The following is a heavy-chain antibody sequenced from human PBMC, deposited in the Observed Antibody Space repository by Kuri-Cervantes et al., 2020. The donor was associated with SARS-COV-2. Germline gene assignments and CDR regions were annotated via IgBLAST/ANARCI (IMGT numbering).Heavy chain of an antibody. J-gene: IGHJ5*02. Sequence: ASVKDSCKASGYTFTSYGSSWVRQAPGQGLEWMGWISAYNCNTNYAQKLQGRVTMTTDTSTSTAYMELRSLRSDDTAVYYCARGPGDDNWFDPWGQGTLVTVSS. D-gene: IGHD4-17*01. CDR2: ISAYNCNT. CDR1: GYTFTSYG. CDR3: ARGPGDDNWFDP. V-gene: IGHV1-18*04.